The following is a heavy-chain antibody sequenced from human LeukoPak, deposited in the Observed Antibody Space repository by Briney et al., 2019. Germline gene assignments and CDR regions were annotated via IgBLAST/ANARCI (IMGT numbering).Heavy chain of an antibody. V-gene: IGHV1-3*01. D-gene: IGHD3-3*01. CDR3: ARDAAYYDFWSGYLSPHYYYYGMDV. Sequence: ASVKVSCKASGYTFTSYAMHWVRQAPGQRLEWMGWINAGNGNTKYSQKFQGRVTITRDTSASTAYMELRSLRSDDTAVYYCARDAAYYDFWSGYLSPHYYYYGMDVWGQGTTVTVSS. CDR1: GYTFTSYA. CDR2: INAGNGNT. J-gene: IGHJ6*02.